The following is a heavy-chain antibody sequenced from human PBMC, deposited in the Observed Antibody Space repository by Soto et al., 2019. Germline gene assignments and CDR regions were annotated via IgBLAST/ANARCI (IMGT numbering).Heavy chain of an antibody. V-gene: IGHV3-72*01. D-gene: IGHD2-2*01. J-gene: IGHJ6*02. CDR1: GLIFSDYH. Sequence: EVQLVESGGGLVQPGGSLRLSCAASGLIFSDYHMDWVRQAPGKGLEWVGRIRRKANSYTTEYAASVKGRFTISRDDSKNALYLQMNSLXXXXXXXXXXXXXXXXXGGSSGMDVWGQGTTVTVSS. CDR3: XXXXXXXGGSSGMDV. CDR2: IRRKANSYTT.